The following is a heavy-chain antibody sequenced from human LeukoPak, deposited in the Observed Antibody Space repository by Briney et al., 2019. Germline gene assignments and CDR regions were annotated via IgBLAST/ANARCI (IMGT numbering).Heavy chain of an antibody. CDR2: ISYDGSNK. J-gene: IGHJ6*02. CDR3: AKSVGRGVTVYYGMDV. CDR1: GFTFSSYG. Sequence: GGSLRLSCAASGFTFSSYGMHWVRQAPGKGLEWVAVISYDGSNKYYADSVKGRFTISRDNSKNTLYLQMNSLRAEDTAVYYCAKSVGRGVTVYYGMDVWGQGTTVTVSS. D-gene: IGHD3-10*01. V-gene: IGHV3-30*18.